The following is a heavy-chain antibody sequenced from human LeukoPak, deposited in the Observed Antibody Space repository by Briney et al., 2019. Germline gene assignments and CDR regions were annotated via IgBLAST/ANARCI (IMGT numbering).Heavy chain of an antibody. Sequence: SETLSLTCAVYGGSFSGYYWSWIRQPPGKGLEWIGEINQSGSTNYNPSLKSRVTISVDTSKNQFSLKLSSVTAADTAVYYCARTPTARRIQLWRKKGYFDYWGQGTLVTVSS. CDR2: INQSGST. CDR3: ARTPTARRIQLWRKKGYFDY. D-gene: IGHD5-18*01. CDR1: GGSFSGYY. J-gene: IGHJ4*02. V-gene: IGHV4-34*01.